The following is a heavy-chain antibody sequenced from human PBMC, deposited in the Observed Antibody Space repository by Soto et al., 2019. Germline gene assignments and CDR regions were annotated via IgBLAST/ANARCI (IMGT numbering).Heavy chain of an antibody. V-gene: IGHV4-4*02. D-gene: IGHD2-2*01. Sequence: TLSLTCAVSGDSISSSNWWHWVRQPPGKGLEWIGEIHHSGTTNYNPSFKSRVAISVDRSKNQFSLKLNSVTAADTAVYYCARVRQYCSATSCYLDPWGQGTLVTVSS. CDR3: ARVRQYCSATSCYLDP. CDR1: GDSISSSNW. J-gene: IGHJ5*02. CDR2: IHHSGTT.